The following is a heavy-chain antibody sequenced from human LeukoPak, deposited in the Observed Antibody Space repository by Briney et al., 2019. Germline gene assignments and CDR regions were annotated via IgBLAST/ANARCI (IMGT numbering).Heavy chain of an antibody. Sequence: PSETLSLTCAVYGGSLSDYYWRWIRQPPGKGLEWIGEINHSGSSNYNPSLKSRVTISVDTSKNQFSLKLSSVTAADTAVYYCASVGSGSYYKGYFDYWGQGTLVTVSS. D-gene: IGHD3-10*01. J-gene: IGHJ4*02. V-gene: IGHV4-34*01. CDR3: ASVGSGSYYKGYFDY. CDR1: GGSLSDYY. CDR2: INHSGSS.